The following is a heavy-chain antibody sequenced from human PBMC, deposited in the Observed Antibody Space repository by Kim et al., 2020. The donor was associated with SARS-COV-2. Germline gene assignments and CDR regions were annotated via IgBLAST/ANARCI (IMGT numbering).Heavy chain of an antibody. Sequence: SGPTLVNPTQTLTLTCSFSAFSFTSGVGVGWVRQPPGAALEWLSLVYWNDKKHFSPSLKRRLTITQDTSKSQVVLTMTDMDPVDTATYYCVQTADYYTADGHYSYYFDFWGQGVLVTVSS. CDR3: VQTADYYTADGHYSYYFDF. CDR2: VYWNDKK. D-gene: IGHD3-22*01. J-gene: IGHJ4*02. CDR1: AFSFTSGVG. V-gene: IGHV2-5*01.